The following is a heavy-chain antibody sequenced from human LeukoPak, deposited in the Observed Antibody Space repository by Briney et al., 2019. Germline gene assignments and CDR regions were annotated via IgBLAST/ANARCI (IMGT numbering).Heavy chain of an antibody. Sequence: ETLSLTCTVSGGSISSYYWSWVRQAPGKGLEWVSAISGSGGSTYYADSVKGRFTISRDNSKNTLYLQMNSLKTEDTAVYYCTTRIITMIVSADYWGQGTLVTVSS. J-gene: IGHJ4*02. D-gene: IGHD3-22*01. CDR3: TTRIITMIVSADY. V-gene: IGHV3-23*01. CDR2: ISGSGGST. CDR1: GGSISSYY.